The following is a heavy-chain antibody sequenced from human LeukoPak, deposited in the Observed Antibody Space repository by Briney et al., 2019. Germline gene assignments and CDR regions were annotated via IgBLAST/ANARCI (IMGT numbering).Heavy chain of an antibody. CDR1: GYTFTGYY. D-gene: IGHD6-13*01. J-gene: IGHJ5*02. Sequence: GASVKVSCKASGYTFTGYYMDWVRQAPGQGLEWMGWINPNSGGTNYAQKFQGRVTMTRDTSISTAYMELSRLGSDDTAVYYCARGHSNWYGTNNWFDPWGQGTLVTVSS. V-gene: IGHV1-2*02. CDR3: ARGHSNWYGTNNWFDP. CDR2: INPNSGGT.